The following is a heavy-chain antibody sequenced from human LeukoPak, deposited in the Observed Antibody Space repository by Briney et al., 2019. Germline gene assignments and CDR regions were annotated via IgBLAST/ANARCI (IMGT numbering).Heavy chain of an antibody. V-gene: IGHV3-23*01. Sequence: GGSLRLSCAASGFTFSSYAIKWVRQAPGKGPECVSVISGGGGSTYYADSVTGRFNISRDNAKNTVTLVMNSLRAEDTAVYYCAKDLGRGFRYSSGTSRVGEFFGMDVWGQGTTVTVSS. CDR2: ISGGGGST. CDR3: AKDLGRGFRYSSGTSRVGEFFGMDV. CDR1: GFTFSSYA. J-gene: IGHJ6*02. D-gene: IGHD3-10*01.